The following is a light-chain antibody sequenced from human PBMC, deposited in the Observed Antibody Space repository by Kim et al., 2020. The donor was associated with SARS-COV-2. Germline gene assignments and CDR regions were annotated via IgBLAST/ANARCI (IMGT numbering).Light chain of an antibody. Sequence: SPGERVTLCCRASKGVRSTYLAWYQQSPGQAPRLLISRESNRAAGIPGRFSGSGSGTDFTLTISRLEPEDFVVYYCQQYGRAPITFGQGTRLEIK. CDR1: KGVRSTY. CDR3: QQYGRAPIT. J-gene: IGKJ5*01. CDR2: RES. V-gene: IGKV3-20*01.